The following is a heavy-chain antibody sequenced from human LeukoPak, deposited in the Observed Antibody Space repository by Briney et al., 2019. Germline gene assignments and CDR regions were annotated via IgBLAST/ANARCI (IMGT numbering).Heavy chain of an antibody. CDR3: ARVRIEGDYGDYDLYYFDY. CDR2: IYTSGST. CDR1: GGSISSYY. D-gene: IGHD4-17*01. Sequence: SETLSLTCTVSGGSISSYYWSWIRQPAGKGLEWIGRIYTSGSTNYNPSLKSRVTMSVDTSKNQFSLKLSSVTAADTAVYYCARVRIEGDYGDYDLYYFDYWGQGTLVTVSS. J-gene: IGHJ4*02. V-gene: IGHV4-4*07.